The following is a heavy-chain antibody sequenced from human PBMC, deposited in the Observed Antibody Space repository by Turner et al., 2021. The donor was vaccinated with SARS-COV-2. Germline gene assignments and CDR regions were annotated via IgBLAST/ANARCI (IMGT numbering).Heavy chain of an antibody. V-gene: IGHV1-24*01. CDR3: ATATVIYGDYENYYYYYGMDV. J-gene: IGHJ6*02. CDR1: GDTSTELS. D-gene: IGHD4-17*01. CDR2: FDPENAKT. Sequence: VQLVQSGGEVKKPGASVKVSCKVSGDTSTELSMQWVRQAPGKGLEWMGGFDPENAKTIYAQKFQGRVTMTEDTSTDTAYMEVSSLRSEDTAVYYCATATVIYGDYENYYYYYGMDVWGQGTTVTVSS.